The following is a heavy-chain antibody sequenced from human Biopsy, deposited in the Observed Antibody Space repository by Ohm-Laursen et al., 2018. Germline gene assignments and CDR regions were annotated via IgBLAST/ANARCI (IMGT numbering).Heavy chain of an antibody. V-gene: IGHV4-59*08. CDR1: GDSINSSY. CDR3: ARRGSGGRSFDY. J-gene: IGHJ4*02. CDR2: ISNSGNT. Sequence: GTLSLTCSVSGDSINSSYWSWIRQPPGKGLEWIGFISNSGNTNYNPSLKSRVTISVDTSKNQISLKLGSATVADTAVFYCARRGSGGRSFDYWGQGSLVTVSS. D-gene: IGHD2-15*01.